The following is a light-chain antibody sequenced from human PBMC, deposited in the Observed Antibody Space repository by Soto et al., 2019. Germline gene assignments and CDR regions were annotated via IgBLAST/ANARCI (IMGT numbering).Light chain of an antibody. J-gene: IGKJ2*01. CDR1: QSINRY. Sequence: DIQMTQSPSSLSASVGDRVTITCRASQSINRYLHWYQQKPGKAPKLLIYAASTLQSGVPSRFSGRGSGTDFTLTISSLQPEDFAAYDCQESYTTPVTFGQGTKLEIK. CDR2: AAS. V-gene: IGKV1-39*01. CDR3: QESYTTPVT.